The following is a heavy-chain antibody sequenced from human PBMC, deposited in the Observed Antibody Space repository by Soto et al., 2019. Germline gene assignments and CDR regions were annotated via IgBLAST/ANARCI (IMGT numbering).Heavy chain of an antibody. D-gene: IGHD6-6*01. CDR2: INHSGST. CDR3: ARGQGAARTYYYYYGMDV. J-gene: IGHJ6*02. Sequence: PSETLSLTCAVYGGSFSGYYWSWIRQPPGKGLEWIGEINHSGSTNYNPSLKSRVTISVDTSKNQFSLKLSSVTAADTAVYYCARGQGAARTYYYYYGMDVRGQGTTVTVSS. V-gene: IGHV4-34*01. CDR1: GGSFSGYY.